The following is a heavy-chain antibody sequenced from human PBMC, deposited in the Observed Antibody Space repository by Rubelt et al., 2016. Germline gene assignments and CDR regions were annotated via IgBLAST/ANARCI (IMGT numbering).Heavy chain of an antibody. Sequence: QVQLVESGGGVVQPGRSLRLSCAASGFTFSSYGMHWVRQAPGKGLEWVAVIWYDGSNKYYADSVKGRFTISRDNSKNTLYLQMNSLRAEDTAVYYCARDLRGYLTEYFQHWGQGTLVTVSS. CDR3: ARDLRGYLTEYFQH. D-gene: IGHD5-18*01. CDR1: GFTFSSYG. J-gene: IGHJ1*01. V-gene: IGHV3-33*01. CDR2: IWYDGSNK.